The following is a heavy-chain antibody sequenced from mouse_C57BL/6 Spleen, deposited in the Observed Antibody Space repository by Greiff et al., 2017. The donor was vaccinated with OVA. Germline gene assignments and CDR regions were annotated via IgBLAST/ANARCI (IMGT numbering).Heavy chain of an antibody. CDR1: GYTFTDYE. CDR3: TRSAPIYYGNYGY. D-gene: IGHD2-1*01. CDR2: IDPETGGT. Sequence: VQLQESGAELVRPGASVTLSCKASGYTFTDYEMHWVKQTPVHGLEWIGAIDPETGGTAYNQKFKGKAILTADKSSSTAYMELRSLTSEDSAVYYCTRSAPIYYGNYGYWGQGTTLTVSS. V-gene: IGHV1-15*01. J-gene: IGHJ2*01.